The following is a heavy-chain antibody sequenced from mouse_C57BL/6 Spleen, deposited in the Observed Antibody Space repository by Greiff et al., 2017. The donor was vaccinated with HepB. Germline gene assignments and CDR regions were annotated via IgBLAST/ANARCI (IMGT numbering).Heavy chain of an antibody. CDR1: GYTFTDYY. D-gene: IGHD1-1*01. Sequence: VQLQQSGPELVKPGASVKISCKASGYTFTDYYMNWVKQSHGKSLEWIGDINPNNGGTSYNQKFKGKATLTVDKSSSTAYMELRSLTSEDSSVYYCAREEVVATDWYFDVWGTGTTVTVSS. CDR3: AREEVVATDWYFDV. J-gene: IGHJ1*03. V-gene: IGHV1-26*01. CDR2: INPNNGGT.